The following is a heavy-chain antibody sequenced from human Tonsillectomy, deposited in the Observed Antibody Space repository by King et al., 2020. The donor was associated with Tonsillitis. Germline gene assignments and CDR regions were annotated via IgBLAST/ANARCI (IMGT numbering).Heavy chain of an antibody. Sequence: VQLVESGGGVVQPGGSLRLSCAASGFTFSTYGMHWVRQAPGKGLEWVAFIRYDGSNKYYADSVKGRFTISRDNSKNTLYLQMNRLRAEDTAVYYCAKDGTSLTLSYIDYWGQGTLVTVSS. CDR1: GFTFSTYG. V-gene: IGHV3-30*02. CDR2: IRYDGSNK. D-gene: IGHD2-2*01. J-gene: IGHJ4*02. CDR3: AKDGTSLTLSYIDY.